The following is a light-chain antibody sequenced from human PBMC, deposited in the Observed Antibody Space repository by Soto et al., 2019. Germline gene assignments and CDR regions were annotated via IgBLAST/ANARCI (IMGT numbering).Light chain of an antibody. Sequence: QSALTQPASVSGSPGQSITISCTGTSSDVGGYNYVSRYQQHPGKAPKLMIYDVSNRPSGVSNRFSGSKSGNTASLTISGLQAEDEADYYCSSYTSSSTLGHVVFGGGTKLTVL. J-gene: IGLJ2*01. CDR1: SSDVGGYNY. CDR3: SSYTSSSTLGHVV. CDR2: DVS. V-gene: IGLV2-14*01.